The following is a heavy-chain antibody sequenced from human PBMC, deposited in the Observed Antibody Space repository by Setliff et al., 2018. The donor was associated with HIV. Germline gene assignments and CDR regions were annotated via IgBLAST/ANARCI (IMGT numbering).Heavy chain of an antibody. Sequence: PGGSLRLSCAASGFTFDDYGMSWVRQAPGKGLEWVSGINWNGGSTGYADSVKGRFTISRDNAKNSLYLQMSSLKPEDTAFYYCVRGYDVLIGSPDSWGQGTLVTVSS. CDR2: INWNGGST. CDR3: VRGYDVLIGSPDS. D-gene: IGHD3-9*01. V-gene: IGHV3-20*04. CDR1: GFTFDDYG. J-gene: IGHJ4*02.